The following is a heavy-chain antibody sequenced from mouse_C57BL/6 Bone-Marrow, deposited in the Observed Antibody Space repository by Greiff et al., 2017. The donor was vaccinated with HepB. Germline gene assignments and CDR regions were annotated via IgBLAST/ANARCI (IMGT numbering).Heavy chain of an antibody. J-gene: IGHJ1*03. CDR3: TGGSSDYWDFDV. Sequence: EVQLQQSGAELVRPGASVKLSCTASGFNIKDYYMHWVKQRPEQGLEWIGRIDPEDGDTEYAPKFQGKATMTADTSSNTAYLQLSSLTTEDTAVYYCTGGSSDYWDFDVWGTGTTVTVST. CDR2: IDPEDGDT. D-gene: IGHD1-1*01. CDR1: GFNIKDYY. V-gene: IGHV14-1*01.